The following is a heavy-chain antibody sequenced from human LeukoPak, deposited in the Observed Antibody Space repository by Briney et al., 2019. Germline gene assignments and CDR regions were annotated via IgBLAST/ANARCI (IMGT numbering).Heavy chain of an antibody. CDR1: CFTFGSYA. CDR3: AKGVVVVAARGVAFDI. D-gene: IGHD2-15*01. CDR2: ISGSGGST. J-gene: IGHJ3*02. V-gene: IGHV3-23*01. Sequence: GGSMRPSYASSCFTFGSYAMGGVRQAPGKVLEWVSAISGSGGSTYYADSVKGRFTISRDNFKNTLYLQMNSLRAEDTAVYYCAKGVVVVAARGVAFDIWGQGTMVTVSS.